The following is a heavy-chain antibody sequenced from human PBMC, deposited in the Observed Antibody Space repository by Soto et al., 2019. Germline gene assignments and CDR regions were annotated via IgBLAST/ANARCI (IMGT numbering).Heavy chain of an antibody. CDR1: GGSISSDGDYYR. CDR2: IYDSGSP. V-gene: IGHV4-31*03. CDR3: AGVRENYFDS. Sequence: QMQLQESGPGLVSPSQTLSLTCTVSGGSISSDGDYYRWSWIRQHPGKGLEWIGYIYDSGSPYYHPSLESRVTVSVDTSKNQFSLKLSSLTAADTAVYYCAGVRENYFDSWGQGILVTVSS. J-gene: IGHJ4*02.